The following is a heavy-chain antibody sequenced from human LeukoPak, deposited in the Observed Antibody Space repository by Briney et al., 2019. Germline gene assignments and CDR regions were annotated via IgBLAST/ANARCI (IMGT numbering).Heavy chain of an antibody. CDR1: GFTFSNAW. J-gene: IGHJ4*02. D-gene: IGHD3-10*01. V-gene: IGHV3-15*01. CDR2: IKSKTDGGTK. Sequence: PGGSLRLSCAASGFTFSNAWMSWVRQAQGKGLEWVGRIKSKTDGGTKDYVAPVKGRFTISRDDSKNTLYLQMNSLKTEDTALYYCTTELLWFGESSGYWGQGTLVTVSS. CDR3: TTELLWFGESSGY.